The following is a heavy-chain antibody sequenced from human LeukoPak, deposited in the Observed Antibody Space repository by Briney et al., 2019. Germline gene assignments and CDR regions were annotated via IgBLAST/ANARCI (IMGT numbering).Heavy chain of an antibody. Sequence: GESLKISCGASGFTFTKFWMSWVRQAPGKGLEWVANIQEDGKRENYVDSVRGRFTISRDNAKNSIYLQMNSLRVEDTAVYYCAKDIVGGGDDYWGQGTLVIVSS. V-gene: IGHV3-7*01. CDR1: GFTFTKFW. D-gene: IGHD2-21*02. CDR3: AKDIVGGGDDY. J-gene: IGHJ4*02. CDR2: IQEDGKRE.